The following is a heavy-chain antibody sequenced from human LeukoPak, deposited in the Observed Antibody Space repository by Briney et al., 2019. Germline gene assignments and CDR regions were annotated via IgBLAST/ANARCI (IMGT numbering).Heavy chain of an antibody. D-gene: IGHD6-13*01. Sequence: GGSLRLSCAGSGFTFSSYPMSWVRLAPGKGLEWVSAIGDSGSSTYYADSVKGRFTISRDNSKNTLYLQMNSLRAEDTAVYYCAKMRYSNTYDAFDIWGQGTMVTVSS. V-gene: IGHV3-23*01. CDR2: IGDSGSST. CDR1: GFTFSSYP. CDR3: AKMRYSNTYDAFDI. J-gene: IGHJ3*02.